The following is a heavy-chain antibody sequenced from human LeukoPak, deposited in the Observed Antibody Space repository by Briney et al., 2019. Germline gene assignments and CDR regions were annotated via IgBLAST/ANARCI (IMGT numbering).Heavy chain of an antibody. D-gene: IGHD3-3*01. CDR1: GGSISSSSYY. CDR3: ARHNYDAIDY. J-gene: IGHJ4*02. V-gene: IGHV4-39*01. CDR2: IYYSGST. Sequence: SETLSLTCTVSGGSISSSSYYWGWIRQPPGKGLEWIGSIYYSGSTYYNPSLKSRVTISVDTSKNQFTLKLSSVTAADTAVYYCARHNYDAIDYWGQGTLVTVSS.